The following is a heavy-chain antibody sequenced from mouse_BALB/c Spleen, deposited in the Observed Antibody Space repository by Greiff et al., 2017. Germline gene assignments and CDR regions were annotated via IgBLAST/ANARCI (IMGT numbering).Heavy chain of an antibody. Sequence: QVQLQQSGAELVRPGVSVKISCKGSGYTFTDYAMHWVKQSHAKSLEWIGVISTYYGDASYNQKFKGKATMTVDKSSSTAYMELARLTYEDSAIYYCARGGGNYVRFAYWGQGTLVTVSA. CDR1: GYTFTDYA. D-gene: IGHD2-1*01. J-gene: IGHJ3*01. V-gene: IGHV1S137*01. CDR2: ISTYYGDA. CDR3: ARGGGNYVRFAY.